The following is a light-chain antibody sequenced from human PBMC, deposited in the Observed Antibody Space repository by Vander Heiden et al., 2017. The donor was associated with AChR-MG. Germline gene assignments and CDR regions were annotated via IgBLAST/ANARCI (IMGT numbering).Light chain of an antibody. J-gene: IGKJ2*01. CDR3: QQSYSVPST. CDR2: AAS. CDR1: QSISSY. V-gene: IGKV1-39*01. Sequence: DIQMTQSPSSLSASVGDRVIITCRASQSISSYLNWYQQKPGKAPKLLIYAASSLQSGVPSRFSGSGSGADFTLTISSLQPEDFATYYCQQSYSVPSTFGQRTNLEIK.